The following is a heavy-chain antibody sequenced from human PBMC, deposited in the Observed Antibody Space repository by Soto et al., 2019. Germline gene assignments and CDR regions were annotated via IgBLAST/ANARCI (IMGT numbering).Heavy chain of an antibody. V-gene: IGHV3-23*01. CDR2: ISGSGGST. J-gene: IGHJ4*02. D-gene: IGHD6-13*01. CDR1: GFTFSSYA. Sequence: EVQLLESGGGLVQPGGSLRLSCAASGFTFSSYAMSWVRQAPGKGLEWVSAISGSGGSTYYADSVKGRLTISRDNSKNTLYLQMNSLRAEDTAVYYCASTRRPYSSSWYFFDYWGQGTLVTVSS. CDR3: ASTRRPYSSSWYFFDY.